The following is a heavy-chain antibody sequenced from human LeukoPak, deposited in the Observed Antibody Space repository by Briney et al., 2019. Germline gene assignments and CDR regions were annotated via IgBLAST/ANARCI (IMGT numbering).Heavy chain of an antibody. CDR1: GFTFATYA. CDR2: ISGSAGTT. D-gene: IGHD3-9*01. J-gene: IGHJ4*02. Sequence: GGSLRLSCAASGFTFATYAMSWVRQAPGKGLECVSSISGSAGTTSYADSVKGRFTISRDNSKNTLYLQMNSLRPEDTAVYYCAKGLTNLGDDWGQGTLVTVSS. CDR3: AKGLTNLGDD. V-gene: IGHV3-23*01.